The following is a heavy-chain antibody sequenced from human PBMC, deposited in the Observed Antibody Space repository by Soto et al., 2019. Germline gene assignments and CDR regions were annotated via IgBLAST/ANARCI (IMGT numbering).Heavy chain of an antibody. V-gene: IGHV4-61*01. D-gene: IGHD3-22*01. Sequence: SETLSLTCTVSGGSVSSGSYYWSWIRQPPGKGLEWIGYIYYSGSTNYNPSLKSRVTISVDTSKNQFSLKLSSVTAADTAVYYCARDARPTYYYDSSGYYLDAFDIWGQGTMVTVSS. CDR2: IYYSGST. J-gene: IGHJ3*02. CDR3: ARDARPTYYYDSSGYYLDAFDI. CDR1: GGSVSSGSYY.